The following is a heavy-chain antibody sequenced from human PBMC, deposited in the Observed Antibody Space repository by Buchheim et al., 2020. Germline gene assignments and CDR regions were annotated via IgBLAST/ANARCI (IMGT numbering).Heavy chain of an antibody. Sequence: QLQLQESGPGLVKPSETLSLTCTVSGDSISSAGYYWSWIRQHPGKGLEWIGYVYHNGITYYNPSLKSRVTISVDTSKNQFSLNVTSVTAADTAVYYCARDLNNNWFDPWGQGTL. J-gene: IGHJ5*02. CDR2: VYHNGIT. CDR1: GDSISSAGYY. V-gene: IGHV4-31*03. CDR3: ARDLNNNWFDP.